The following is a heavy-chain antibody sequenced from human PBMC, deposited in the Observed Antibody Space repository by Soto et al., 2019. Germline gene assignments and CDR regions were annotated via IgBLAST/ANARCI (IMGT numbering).Heavy chain of an antibody. J-gene: IGHJ4*02. D-gene: IGHD2-2*01. V-gene: IGHV4-39*01. CDR3: ANVVPAAMQAYESPLVVVAANDY. Sequence: QLQLQESGPGLVKPSETLSLTCTVSGGSISSSSYYWGWIRQPPGKGLEWIGSIYYSGSTYYNQTLKSRVTISVDTSKNQFSLKLSSVTAADTAVDYCANVVPAAMQAYESPLVVVAANDYWGQGTLVTVSS. CDR1: GGSISSSSYY. CDR2: IYYSGST.